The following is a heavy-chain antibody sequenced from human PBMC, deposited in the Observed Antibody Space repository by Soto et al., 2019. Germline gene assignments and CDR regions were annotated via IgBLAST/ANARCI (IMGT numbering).Heavy chain of an antibody. J-gene: IGHJ4*02. V-gene: IGHV1-3*01. Sequence: QVQLVQSGAEVKKPGASVKVSCKASGYTFTSYAMHWVRQAPGQRLEWMGWINAGNGNTKYSQKFQGRVTITRDTSASTAYMGLSSLRSEDTAVYYCARDSGSQQDAGGLFDYWGQGALVTVSS. D-gene: IGHD3-10*01. CDR3: ARDSGSQQDAGGLFDY. CDR2: INAGNGNT. CDR1: GYTFTSYA.